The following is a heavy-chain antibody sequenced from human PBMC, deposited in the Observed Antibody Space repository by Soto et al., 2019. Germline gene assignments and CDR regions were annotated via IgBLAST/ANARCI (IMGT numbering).Heavy chain of an antibody. Sequence: GGSLRLSCVASGFSFGRYWMHWVRQAPGKGLEWVSGISGSGDSTYYADSVKGRFTVSRDNSKNTLYLQMNSLRAEDTAVFYCAKERSSGWSIXYWGQGTLVXVSS. CDR3: AKERSSGWSIXY. V-gene: IGHV3-23*01. CDR1: GFSFGRYW. D-gene: IGHD6-19*01. J-gene: IGHJ4*02. CDR2: ISGSGDST.